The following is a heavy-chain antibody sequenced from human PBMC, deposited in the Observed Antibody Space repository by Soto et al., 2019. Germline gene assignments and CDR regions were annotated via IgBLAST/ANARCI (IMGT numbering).Heavy chain of an antibody. J-gene: IGHJ3*02. V-gene: IGHV4-30-4*01. CDR2: IYYSGST. CDR1: GGSINSGDYY. CDR3: ATVPTYYYDRSGYANAFDM. D-gene: IGHD3-22*01. Sequence: PSETLSLTCTVSGGSINSGDYYWSWIRQPPGKGLEWIGYIYYSGSTYHNPSLKSRINISVDTSKNQFSLKLSSVTAADTAVYYCATVPTYYYDRSGYANAFDMLGQGTMVTVSS.